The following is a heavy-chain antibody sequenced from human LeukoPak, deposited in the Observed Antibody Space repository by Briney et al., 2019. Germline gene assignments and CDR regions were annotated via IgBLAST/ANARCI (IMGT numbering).Heavy chain of an antibody. CDR3: ARDLGYYDSSGPDY. J-gene: IGHJ4*02. V-gene: IGHV3-21*01. CDR1: GFTFITIS. D-gene: IGHD3-22*01. CDR2: ISSSSSYI. Sequence: GGSLKLSFAALGFTFITISRNWVRQAPGKGLGGVHSISSSSSYIYYADSVKGRFTISRDNAKNSLYLQMNSLRAEDTAVYYCARDLGYYDSSGPDYWGQGTLVTVSS.